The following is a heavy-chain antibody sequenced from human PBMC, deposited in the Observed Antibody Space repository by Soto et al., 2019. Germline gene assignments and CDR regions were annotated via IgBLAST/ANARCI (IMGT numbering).Heavy chain of an antibody. D-gene: IGHD1-26*01. V-gene: IGHV5-10-1*01. CDR3: ARKGEDGQTQLRVNWFDT. CDR2: IDPSDSYT. J-gene: IGHJ5*02. CDR1: GYSFTSYW. Sequence: GESLKISCKGSGYSFTSYWISWVRQMPGKGLEWMGRIDPSDSYTNYSPSFQGHVTISADKSISTAYLQWSSLKASDTAMYYCARKGEDGQTQLRVNWFDTWGQGTLVTVSA.